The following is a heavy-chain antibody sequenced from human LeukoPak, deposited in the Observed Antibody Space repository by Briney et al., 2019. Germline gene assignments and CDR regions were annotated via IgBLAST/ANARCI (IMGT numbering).Heavy chain of an antibody. J-gene: IGHJ5*02. CDR2: ITKKTAI. D-gene: IGHD3-10*01. CDR3: ARGTYYSGSGPGNWFDR. CDR1: RFTVSDYY. V-gene: IGHV3-69-1*01. Sequence: GGPLRLSCAASRFTVSDYYMNRISQSQGKGLERVSQITKKTAIEYADSVKGRFTISRDNGNNLLFLQMDSLRPEDTGVYYCARGTYYSGSGPGNWFDRWGHGTLVTVSS.